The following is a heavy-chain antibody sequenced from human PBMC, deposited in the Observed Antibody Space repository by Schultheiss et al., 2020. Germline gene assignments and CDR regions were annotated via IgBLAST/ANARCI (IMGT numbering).Heavy chain of an antibody. Sequence: SETLSLTCAVYGGSFSGYYWSWIRQPPGKGLEWIGEINHSGSTNYNPSLKSRVTISVDTSKNQFSLKLSSVTAADTAVYYCARAIYDILTGYYYYYYYMDVWGKGTTVNVYS. D-gene: IGHD3-9*01. CDR3: ARAIYDILTGYYYYYYYMDV. CDR2: INHSGST. V-gene: IGHV4-34*01. CDR1: GGSFSGYY. J-gene: IGHJ6*03.